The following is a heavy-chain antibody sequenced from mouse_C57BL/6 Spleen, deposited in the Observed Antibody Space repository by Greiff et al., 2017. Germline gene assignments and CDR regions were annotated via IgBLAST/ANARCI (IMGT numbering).Heavy chain of an antibody. Sequence: EVQLVESGGGLVKPGGSLKLSCAASGFTFSSYAMSWVRQTPEKRLEWVATISDGGSYTYYPDNVKGRFTISGDNAKNNLYLQMSHLKSEDTAMYYCATYSNYVFDYWGQGTTLTVSS. V-gene: IGHV5-4*01. CDR3: ATYSNYVFDY. J-gene: IGHJ2*01. CDR2: ISDGGSYT. CDR1: GFTFSSYA. D-gene: IGHD2-5*01.